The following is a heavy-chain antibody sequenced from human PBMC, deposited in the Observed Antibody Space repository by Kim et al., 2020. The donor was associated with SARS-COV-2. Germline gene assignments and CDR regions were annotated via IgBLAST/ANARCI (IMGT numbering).Heavy chain of an antibody. CDR3: ARPGPNYYDSSGYFSYY. Sequence: VKGRFTISGDNAKNSLYLKMNSLRDEDTAVYYCARPGPNYYDSSGYFSYYWGQGTLVTVSS. V-gene: IGHV3-21*01. J-gene: IGHJ4*02. D-gene: IGHD3-22*01.